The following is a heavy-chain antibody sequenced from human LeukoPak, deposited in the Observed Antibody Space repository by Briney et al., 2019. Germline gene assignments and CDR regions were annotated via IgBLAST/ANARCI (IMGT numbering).Heavy chain of an antibody. CDR1: GSSFTSYW. CDR3: ARRSGSDALDI. D-gene: IGHD3-10*01. CDR2: IYPGDSYT. J-gene: IGHJ3*02. V-gene: IGHV5-51*01. Sequence: GESLQISCKGSGSSFTSYWIAWVRQLPGKGLEWMGIIYPGDSYTTYSPSFQGQVTISADKSISTAYLQWRSLKASDTAMYYCARRSGSDALDIWGQGTMVTVSS.